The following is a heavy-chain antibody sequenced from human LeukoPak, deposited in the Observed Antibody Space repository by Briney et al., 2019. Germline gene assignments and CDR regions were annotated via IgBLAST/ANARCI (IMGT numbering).Heavy chain of an antibody. Sequence: GGSLRLSCAASGFTFSSYSMNWVRQAPGKGLEWVSSISSSSSYIYYADSVKGRFTISRDNAKNSLYLQMNSLRAEHTAVYYCARDLSFEYSSSPIDYWGQGTLVTVST. J-gene: IGHJ4*02. CDR3: ARDLSFEYSSSPIDY. CDR2: ISSSSSYI. V-gene: IGHV3-21*01. CDR1: GFTFSSYS. D-gene: IGHD6-6*01.